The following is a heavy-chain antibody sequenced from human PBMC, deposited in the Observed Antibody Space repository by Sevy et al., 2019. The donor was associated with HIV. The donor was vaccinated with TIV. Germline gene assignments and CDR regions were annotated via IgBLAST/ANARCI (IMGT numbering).Heavy chain of an antibody. CDR1: GFTFSSYA. D-gene: IGHD3-3*01. CDR3: AKDRISGYYTWFDP. V-gene: IGHV3-23*01. CDR2: ISGSGGST. Sequence: GGSLRLSCAASGFTFSSYAMSWVRQAPGKGLEWVSAISGSGGSTYYAHSVKGRFTISRDNSKNTLYLQMNSLRAEDTAVYYCAKDRISGYYTWFDPWGQGTLVTVSS. J-gene: IGHJ5*02.